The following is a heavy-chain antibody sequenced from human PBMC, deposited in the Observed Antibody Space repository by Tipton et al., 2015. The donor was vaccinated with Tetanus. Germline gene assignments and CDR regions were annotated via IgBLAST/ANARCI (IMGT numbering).Heavy chain of an antibody. Sequence: VKPSQTLALTCAISGDSVSGNSAAWNWIRQSPSRGLEWLGRTYYRSEWYYDYAVSVKSRITINPDTSKNQLSLQLNSVTPDDTAVYYCPRSRGGDLDYWGQGTLVTVSS. CDR1: GDSVSGNSAA. D-gene: IGHD4-17*01. CDR3: PRSRGGDLDY. V-gene: IGHV6-1*01. CDR2: TYYRSEWYY. J-gene: IGHJ4*02.